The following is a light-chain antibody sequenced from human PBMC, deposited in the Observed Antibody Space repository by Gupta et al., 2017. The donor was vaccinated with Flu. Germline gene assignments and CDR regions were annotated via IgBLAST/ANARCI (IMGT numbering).Light chain of an antibody. CDR3: SSYTGSSTL. CDR1: NSDIGGYNY. J-gene: IGLJ2*01. V-gene: IGLV2-14*01. CDR2: EVN. Sequence: QSITVSCTGTNSDIGGYNYVSWYQQHPGKAPKLMIFEVNNRPSGVSNRFSVSKSGNTASLTISGLQAEDEAHYYCSSYTGSSTLFGGGTKLTVL.